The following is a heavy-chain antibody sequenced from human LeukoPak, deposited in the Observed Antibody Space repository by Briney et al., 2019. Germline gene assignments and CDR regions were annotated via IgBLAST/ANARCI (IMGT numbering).Heavy chain of an antibody. J-gene: IGHJ6*03. D-gene: IGHD2-15*01. CDR3: ARVASGYCSGGSCYPIRPAVMYYYYYYMDV. CDR1: RGTFSSYA. CDR2: IIPIFGTA. Sequence: ASVKVSCKASRGTFSSYAISWVRQAPGQGLEWMGGIIPIFGTANYAQKFQGRVTITADKSTSTAYMELSSLRSEDTAVYYCARVASGYCSGGSCYPIRPAVMYYYYYYMDVWGKGTTVTVSS. V-gene: IGHV1-69*06.